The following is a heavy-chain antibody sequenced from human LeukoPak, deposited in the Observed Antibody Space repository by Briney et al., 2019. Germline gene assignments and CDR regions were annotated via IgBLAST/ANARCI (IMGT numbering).Heavy chain of an antibody. J-gene: IGHJ4*02. CDR2: ISYDGNDK. CDR3: ARDRDTAMGL. D-gene: IGHD5-18*01. CDR1: GVTLSSYA. V-gene: IGHV3-30-3*01. Sequence: PGGSLRLSCAASGVTLSSYAMHWVRQAPGKGLEWVAIISYDGNDKYYTDSVKGRFTISRDKSKNTLYLQMNSLRAEDTAVYYCARDRDTAMGLWGQGTLVTVSS.